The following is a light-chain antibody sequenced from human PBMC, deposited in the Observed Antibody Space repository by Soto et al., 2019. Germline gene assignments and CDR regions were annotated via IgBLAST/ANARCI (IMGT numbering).Light chain of an antibody. CDR1: RSLLYSSTNRNY. V-gene: IGKV4-1*01. CDR2: WAS. J-gene: IGKJ1*01. CDR3: QQFYSSPWT. Sequence: DTVMTQSPDSLAVSLGERVTINCKSSRSLLYSSTNRNYLAWFQQKPGQPPKLLTYWASTQESGVPDRFTGSGSGTDFTLTISSLQAEDVAVYYCQQFYSSPWTFGQGTKVEIK.